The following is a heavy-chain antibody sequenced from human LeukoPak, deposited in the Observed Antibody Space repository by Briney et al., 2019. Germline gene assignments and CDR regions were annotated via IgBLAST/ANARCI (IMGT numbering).Heavy chain of an antibody. CDR3: ARVTTYYFDY. D-gene: IGHD4-11*01. J-gene: IGHJ4*02. V-gene: IGHV4-34*01. CDR2: INHSGST. CDR1: GGSFSGCY. Sequence: TSETLSLTCAVYGGSFSGCYWSWIRQPPGKGLEWIGEINHSGSTNYNPSLKSRVTISVDTSKNQFSLKLSSVTAADTAVYYCARVTTYYFDYWGQGTLVTVSS.